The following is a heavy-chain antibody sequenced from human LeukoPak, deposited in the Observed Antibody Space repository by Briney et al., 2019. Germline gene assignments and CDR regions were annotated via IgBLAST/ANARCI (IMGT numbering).Heavy chain of an antibody. V-gene: IGHV4-4*02. Sequence: SGTLSLTCAVSGGSISSSNWWSWVRQPPGKGLEWIGEIYHSGSTNYNPSLKSRVTISVDTSKNQFSLKLSSVTAADTAVYYCARRTSYCSSTSCSDYWGQGTLVTVSS. J-gene: IGHJ4*02. D-gene: IGHD2-2*01. CDR2: IYHSGST. CDR1: GGSISSSNW. CDR3: ARRTSYCSSTSCSDY.